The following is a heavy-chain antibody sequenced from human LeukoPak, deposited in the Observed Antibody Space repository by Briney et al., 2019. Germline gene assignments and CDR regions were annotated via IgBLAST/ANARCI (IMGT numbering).Heavy chain of an antibody. V-gene: IGHV4-59*01. D-gene: IGHD6-6*01. CDR1: GGYISSYY. Sequence: SETLSLTCTVSGGYISSYYWSWIRQPPGKGLEWIGYIYYSGSTNYNPSLKSRVTISVDTAKNQFSLKLSSVTAADTAVYYCARTGPGIAARNYFDYWGQGTLVTVSS. J-gene: IGHJ4*02. CDR3: ARTGPGIAARNYFDY. CDR2: IYYSGST.